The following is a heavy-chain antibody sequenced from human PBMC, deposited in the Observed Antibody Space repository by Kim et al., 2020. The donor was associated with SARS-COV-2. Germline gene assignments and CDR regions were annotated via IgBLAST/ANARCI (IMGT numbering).Heavy chain of an antibody. CDR1: GFTFSSYS. CDR2: ISSSSSYI. CDR3: ARDYYDSSGYYQAFDY. D-gene: IGHD3-22*01. Sequence: GGSLRLSCAASGFTFSSYSMNWVRQAPGKGLEWVSSISSSSSYIYYADSVKGRFTISRDNAKNSLYLQMNSLRAEDTAVYYCARDYYDSSGYYQAFDYWGQGTLVTVSS. V-gene: IGHV3-21*03. J-gene: IGHJ4*02.